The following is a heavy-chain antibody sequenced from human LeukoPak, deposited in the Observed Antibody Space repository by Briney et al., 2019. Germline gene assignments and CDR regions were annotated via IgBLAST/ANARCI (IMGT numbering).Heavy chain of an antibody. CDR3: ARGGYCSGGSCYVVDY. CDR1: GYTFTSYG. J-gene: IGHJ4*02. V-gene: IGHV1-18*01. CDR2: ISAYNGNT. D-gene: IGHD2-15*01. Sequence: ASVKVSCKASGYTFTSYGISWVRQAPRQGLEWMGWISAYNGNTNYAQKLQGRVTITADESTSTAYMELSSLRSEDTAVYYCARGGYCSGGSCYVVDYWGQGTLVTVSS.